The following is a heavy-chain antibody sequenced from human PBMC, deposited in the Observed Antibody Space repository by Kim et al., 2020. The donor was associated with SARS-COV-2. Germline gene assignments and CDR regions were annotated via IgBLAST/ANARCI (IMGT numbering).Heavy chain of an antibody. V-gene: IGHV3-49*03. D-gene: IGHD1-26*01. CDR3: TRDFCIVGASCYYYYGMDV. J-gene: IGHJ6*02. Sequence: GGSLRLSCTASGFTFGDYTMSWFRQAPGKGLGWVGFIRSKAYGGTTEYAASVRGRFTISSDDSKSIAYLQMNSRKTEDTAVYYCTRDFCIVGASCYYYYGMDVWGQGTTVTVSS. CDR1: GFTFGDYT. CDR2: IRSKAYGGTT.